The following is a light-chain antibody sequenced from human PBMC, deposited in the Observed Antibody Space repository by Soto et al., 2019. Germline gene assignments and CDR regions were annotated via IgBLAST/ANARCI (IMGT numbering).Light chain of an antibody. J-gene: IGKJ4*01. Sequence: DIQMTQSPSSLSASVGDRVTLTCRTSQGINIYLNWYQQRPGKAPQLLIYAASNLHSGVPSRFSGSGSGTDFSLTINNVQPEDVATYYCQQAYGSPLTFGGGTKVE. CDR3: QQAYGSPLT. CDR2: AAS. CDR1: QGINIY. V-gene: IGKV1-39*01.